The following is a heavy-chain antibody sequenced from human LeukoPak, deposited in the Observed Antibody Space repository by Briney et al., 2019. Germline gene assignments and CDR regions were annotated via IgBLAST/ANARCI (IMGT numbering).Heavy chain of an antibody. V-gene: IGHV3-7*01. CDR2: IKQDGSEK. J-gene: IGHJ4*02. D-gene: IGHD4-17*01. Sequence: PGGSLRLSCAASGFTFSSYWMSWVRQAPGKGLEWLANIKQDGSEKYSVDSVKGRFTISRDNAKNSLYLQMNSLRAEDTAVYYCAKDLSLTTVTTDYWGQGTLVTVSS. CDR1: GFTFSSYW. CDR3: AKDLSLTTVTTDY.